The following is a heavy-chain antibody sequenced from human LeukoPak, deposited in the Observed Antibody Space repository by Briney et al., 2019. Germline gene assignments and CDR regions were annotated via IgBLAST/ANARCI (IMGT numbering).Heavy chain of an antibody. V-gene: IGHV4-4*07. CDR3: ARDTYNYGSSAYYFDY. CDR2: IYTSGST. D-gene: IGHD5-18*01. J-gene: IGHJ4*02. Sequence: SETLSLTCTVSGVSLSSYSWSWIRQPAGKGLDWIGRIYTSGSTNYNPSLKSRVTMSVDTSKNQFSLKLSSVTAADTAVYYCARDTYNYGSSAYYFDYWGQGTLVTVSS. CDR1: GVSLSSYS.